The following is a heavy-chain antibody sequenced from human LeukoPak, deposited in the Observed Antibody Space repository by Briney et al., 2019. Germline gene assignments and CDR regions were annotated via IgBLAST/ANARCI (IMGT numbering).Heavy chain of an antibody. CDR3: ARFTDSSSWFTNWFDP. V-gene: IGHV3-30-3*01. Sequence: GGSLRLSCAASGFTFSSYAMHWVRQAPGKGLEWVAVISYDGSNKYYADSVKGRFTTSRDNSKNTLYLQMNSLRAEDTAVYYCARFTDSSSWFTNWFDPWGQGTLVTVSS. J-gene: IGHJ5*02. CDR1: GFTFSSYA. CDR2: ISYDGSNK. D-gene: IGHD6-13*01.